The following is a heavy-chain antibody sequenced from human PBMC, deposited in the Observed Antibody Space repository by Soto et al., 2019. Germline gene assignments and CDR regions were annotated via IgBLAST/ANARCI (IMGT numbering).Heavy chain of an antibody. CDR2: INHSGST. J-gene: IGHJ4*02. D-gene: IGHD5-12*01. V-gene: IGHV4-34*01. Sequence: SETLSLTCAVYGGSFSGYYWSWIRQPPGKGLEWIGEINHSGSTNYNPSLKSRVTISVDTSKNQFSLKLSSVTAADTAVYYCARGDSGYDQPTSTTYYYYFDYWGQGTLVTVSS. CDR1: GGSFSGYY. CDR3: ARGDSGYDQPTSTTYYYYFDY.